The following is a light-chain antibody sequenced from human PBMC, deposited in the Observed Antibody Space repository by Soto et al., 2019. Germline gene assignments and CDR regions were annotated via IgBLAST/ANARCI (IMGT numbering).Light chain of an antibody. CDR1: QSITIW. V-gene: IGKV1-5*01. J-gene: IGKJ1*01. CDR2: DAS. Sequence: DIQMTQSPSTLSASVGERVTITCRASQSITIWLAWYQQKPGKAPKLLIFDASSLESGVPSRFSGSGSGTEFTLTISSLQPDDFATHYCQHYNSYSWTFGQGTKVEIK. CDR3: QHYNSYSWT.